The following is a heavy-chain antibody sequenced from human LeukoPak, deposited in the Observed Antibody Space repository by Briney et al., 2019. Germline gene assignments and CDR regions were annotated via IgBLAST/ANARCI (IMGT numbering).Heavy chain of an antibody. CDR2: LTDSGGTT. D-gene: IGHD5-24*01. V-gene: IGHV3-23*01. CDR1: GFSFGSYA. Sequence: GGSLRPSCVASGFSFGSYAMGWVRQAPGKRPEWVSSLTDSGGTTYYVDSVKGRFAISRDNSKNTLYLHMNSLRAEDTAVYYCAKKRDAFDIWGQGTVVTVSS. J-gene: IGHJ3*02. CDR3: AKKRDAFDI.